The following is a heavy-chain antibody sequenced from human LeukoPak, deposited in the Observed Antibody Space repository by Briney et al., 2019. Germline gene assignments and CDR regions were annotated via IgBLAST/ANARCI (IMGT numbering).Heavy chain of an antibody. CDR3: AKDQVTMIVVRKYYYYYGMDV. J-gene: IGHJ6*02. V-gene: IGHV3-30*18. CDR1: GFTFSSYG. Sequence: GGSLRLSCAASGFTFSSYGMHWIRQAPGKGLEWVAVISYDGSNKYYADSVKGRFTISRDNSKNTLYLQMNSLRAEDTAVYYCAKDQVTMIVVRKYYYYYGMDVWGQGTTVTVSS. D-gene: IGHD3-22*01. CDR2: ISYDGSNK.